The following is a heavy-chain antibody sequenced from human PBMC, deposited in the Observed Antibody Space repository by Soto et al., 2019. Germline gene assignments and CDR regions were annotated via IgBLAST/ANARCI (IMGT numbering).Heavy chain of an antibody. V-gene: IGHV3-23*01. CDR2: ISGSGGST. CDR3: AKGRTAAGYYYYGMDV. D-gene: IGHD6-13*01. Sequence: GSLRLSCAASGFTFSSYAMSWVRQAPGKGLEWVSAISGSGGSTYYADSVKGRFTISRDNSKNTLYLQMNSLRAEDTAVYYCAKGRTAAGYYYYGMDVWGQGTTVTVSS. CDR1: GFTFSSYA. J-gene: IGHJ6*02.